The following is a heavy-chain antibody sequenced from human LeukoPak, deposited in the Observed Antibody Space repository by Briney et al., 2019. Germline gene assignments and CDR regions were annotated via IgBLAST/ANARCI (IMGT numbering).Heavy chain of an antibody. J-gene: IGHJ1*01. CDR1: GGSISSGSYY. CDR2: IYTSGST. D-gene: IGHD1-26*01. CDR3: ATIVGATMVIRN. Sequence: SETLSLTCTVSGGSISSGSYYWSWIRQPAGKGLERIGRIYTSGSTNYNPSLKSRVTISVDTSKNQFSLKLSSVTAADTAVYYCATIVGATMVIRNWGQGTLVTVSS. V-gene: IGHV4-61*02.